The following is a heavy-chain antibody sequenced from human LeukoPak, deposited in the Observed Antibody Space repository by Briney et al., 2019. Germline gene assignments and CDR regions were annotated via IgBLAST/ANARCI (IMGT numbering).Heavy chain of an antibody. CDR2: VLLSGRT. Sequence: SEALSLTCAVYGQSVSGSRSYWAWIRQPPGKGLEWIGNVLLSGRTTYNPALESRVSISMDSSKNQFSLTLTSVTAADTAVYYCAKEPDGIRFDPWGQGTLVTVSS. CDR3: AKEPDGIRFDP. D-gene: IGHD1-14*01. CDR1: GQSVSGSRSY. V-gene: IGHV4-39*07. J-gene: IGHJ5*02.